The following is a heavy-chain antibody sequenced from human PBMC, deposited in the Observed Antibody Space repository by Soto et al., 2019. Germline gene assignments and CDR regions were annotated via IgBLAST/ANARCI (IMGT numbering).Heavy chain of an antibody. D-gene: IGHD6-13*01. Sequence: SLRLSCAASGFTFSSYAMHWVRQAPGKGLEWVAVISYDGSNKYYADSVKGRFTISRDNSKNTLYLQMNSLRAEDTAVYYCARGGAAVKAYYYYGMDVWGQGTTGTSP. J-gene: IGHJ6*02. CDR1: GFTFSSYA. V-gene: IGHV3-30-3*01. CDR3: ARGGAAVKAYYYYGMDV. CDR2: ISYDGSNK.